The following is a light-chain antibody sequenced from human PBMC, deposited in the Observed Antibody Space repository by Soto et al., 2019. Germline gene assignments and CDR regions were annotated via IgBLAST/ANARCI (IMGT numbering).Light chain of an antibody. CDR2: GAS. J-gene: IGKJ4*01. CDR3: QQFSSYPLT. V-gene: IGKV3-20*01. CDR1: QSVFNNH. Sequence: EIVLTQSPGALSLSPGERATLSCRASQSVFNNHIGWYQQKPGQAPRRLIFGASFRATGIPDRFSGSGSGTDFTLTISRLEPEDFAVYYCQQFSSYPLTFGGGTKVDIK.